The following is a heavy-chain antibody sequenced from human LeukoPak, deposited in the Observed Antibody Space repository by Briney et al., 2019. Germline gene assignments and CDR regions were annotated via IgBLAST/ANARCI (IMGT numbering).Heavy chain of an antibody. CDR1: GFTVSSNY. CDR3: AKDHAPTRSYFDY. J-gene: IGHJ4*02. Sequence: PGGSLRLSCAASGFTVSSNYMSWVRQAPGKGLEWVAFIRYDGSNKYYADSVKGRFTISRDNSKNTLYLQMNSLRAEDTAVYYCAKDHAPTRSYFDYWGQGTLVTVSS. V-gene: IGHV3-30*02. CDR2: IRYDGSNK. D-gene: IGHD2-2*01.